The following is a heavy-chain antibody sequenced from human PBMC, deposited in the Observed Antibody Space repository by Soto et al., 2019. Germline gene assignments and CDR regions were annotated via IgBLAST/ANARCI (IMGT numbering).Heavy chain of an antibody. CDR3: ARGYYDSSGQSNTFDI. D-gene: IGHD3-22*01. CDR1: GASISSSY. Sequence: SETLSLTXTVSGASISSSYWSWIRQSPGKGLEWIGYVYYSGSTNYNPSLKSRVTISVDTSKNQFSLKLSSVTAADTAVYYCARGYYDSSGQSNTFDIWGQGTRGTVSS. CDR2: VYYSGST. J-gene: IGHJ3*02. V-gene: IGHV4-59*01.